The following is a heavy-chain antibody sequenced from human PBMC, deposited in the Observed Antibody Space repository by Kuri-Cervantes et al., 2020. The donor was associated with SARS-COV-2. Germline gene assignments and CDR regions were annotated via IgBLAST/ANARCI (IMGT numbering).Heavy chain of an antibody. J-gene: IGHJ4*02. CDR2: ISGSGGST. V-gene: IGHV3-23*01. D-gene: IGHD3-9*01. CDR3: AYGTYYDILTGYLDFDY. Sequence: GESLKISCAASGFTCSSYAMSWVRQAPGKGLEWVSAISGSGGSTYYADSVKGRFTISRDNSKNTLYLQMNSLRAEDTAVYYCAYGTYYDILTGYLDFDYWGQGTLVTVSS. CDR1: GFTCSSYA.